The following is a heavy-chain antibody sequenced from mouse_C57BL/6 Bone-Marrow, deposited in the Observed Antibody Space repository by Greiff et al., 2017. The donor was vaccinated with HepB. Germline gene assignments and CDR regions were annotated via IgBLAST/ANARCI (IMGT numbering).Heavy chain of an antibody. CDR2: IDPEDGDT. Sequence: EVQLQQSGAELVRPGASVKLSCTASGFNFKDYYMHWVKQRPEQGLEWIGRIDPEDGDTEYATKFQGKATMTADTSSNTAYLQLSSLTSEDTAVYYCTARGMYYCGSSSFDYWGQGTTLTVSS. V-gene: IGHV14-1*01. CDR1: GFNFKDYY. J-gene: IGHJ2*01. D-gene: IGHD1-1*01. CDR3: TARGMYYCGSSSFDY.